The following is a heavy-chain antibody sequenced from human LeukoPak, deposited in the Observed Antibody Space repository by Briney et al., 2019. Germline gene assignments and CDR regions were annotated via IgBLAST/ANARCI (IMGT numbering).Heavy chain of an antibody. J-gene: IGHJ6*03. CDR3: AGGPRREYSSSWYRSGRYYYMDV. CDR1: GGSFSGYY. D-gene: IGHD6-13*01. Sequence: PSETLSLTCAVYGGSFSGYYWSWIRQPPGKGLEWIGEINHSGSTNYNPSLKSQVTISVDTSKNQFSLKLSSVTAADTAVYYCAGGPRREYSSSWYRSGRYYYMDVWGKGTTVTVSS. CDR2: INHSGST. V-gene: IGHV4-34*01.